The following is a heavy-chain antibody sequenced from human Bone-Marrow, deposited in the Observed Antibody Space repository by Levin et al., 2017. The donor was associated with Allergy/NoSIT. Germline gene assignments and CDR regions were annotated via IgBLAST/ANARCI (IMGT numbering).Heavy chain of an antibody. Sequence: SVKVSCKASGVTFTSSAINWVRQAPGHGLEWMGGLIPIFQTPNYAQKFRDRLTITADEATGTASMELSSLRSDDTAIYYCAGGSGRTFGDCDELEYWGQGTLVTVYS. CDR2: LIPIFQTP. CDR3: AGGSGRTFGDCDELEY. V-gene: IGHV1-69*13. J-gene: IGHJ4*02. CDR1: GVTFTSSA. D-gene: IGHD2-21*02.